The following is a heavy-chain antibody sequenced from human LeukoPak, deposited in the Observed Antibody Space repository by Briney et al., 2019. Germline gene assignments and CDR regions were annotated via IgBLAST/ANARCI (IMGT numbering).Heavy chain of an antibody. J-gene: IGHJ4*02. D-gene: IGHD6-19*01. CDR3: ARYSSGWYGPHFDY. CDR1: RFTVSSNY. Sequence: PGGSLRFSCAASRFTVSSNYMSWVRQAPGKGLEWVSVIYSGGSTYYADSVKGRFTISRDNSKNTLYLQMNSLRAEDTAVYYCARYSSGWYGPHFDYWGQGTLVTVSS. V-gene: IGHV3-66*01. CDR2: IYSGGST.